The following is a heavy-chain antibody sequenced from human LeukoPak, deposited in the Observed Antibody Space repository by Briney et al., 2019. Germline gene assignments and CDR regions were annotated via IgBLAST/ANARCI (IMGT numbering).Heavy chain of an antibody. Sequence: GRSLRLSCAASGFTFSSYAMYWVRQAPGKGLEWVAVISYDGSNKYYADSVKGRFTISRDNSKNTLYLQMNSLRAEDTAVYYCARDALVGDDAFDIWGQGTMVTVSS. CDR1: GFTFSSYA. D-gene: IGHD1-26*01. J-gene: IGHJ3*02. CDR2: ISYDGSNK. V-gene: IGHV3-30-3*01. CDR3: ARDALVGDDAFDI.